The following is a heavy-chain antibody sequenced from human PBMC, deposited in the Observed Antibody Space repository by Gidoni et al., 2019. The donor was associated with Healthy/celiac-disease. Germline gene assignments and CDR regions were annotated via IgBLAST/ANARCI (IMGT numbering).Heavy chain of an antibody. V-gene: IGHV4-4*02. CDR1: GGSISSSNC. J-gene: IGHJ5*02. Sequence: QVQLQESGPGLVKPSGTLSLTCPVSGGSISSSNCWSWVRQPPGKGLEWIWEIYHSGSTTYNPALKRRVTISVDKSKNLFSLKLSSVTAADTAVYYCATSAAANPYAMWFDPWGQGTLVTVSS. D-gene: IGHD6-13*01. CDR3: ATSAAANPYAMWFDP. CDR2: IYHSGST.